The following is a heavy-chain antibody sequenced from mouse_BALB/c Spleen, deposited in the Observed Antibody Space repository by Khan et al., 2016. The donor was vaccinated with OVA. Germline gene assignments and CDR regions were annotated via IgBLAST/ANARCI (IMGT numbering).Heavy chain of an antibody. CDR2: ISSGDST. CDR3: AKDYWFAY. J-gene: IGHJ3*01. CDR1: GFTFRNYA. Sequence: EVELVESGGGLVKPGGSLKLSCAASGFTFRNYAMSWVRQSPEKRLEWVASISSGDSTYYPDSVTGRFTISRDNARNILYLQMSSLRSEYTAMYYCAKDYWFAYWGQGTLVTVAA. V-gene: IGHV5-6-5*01.